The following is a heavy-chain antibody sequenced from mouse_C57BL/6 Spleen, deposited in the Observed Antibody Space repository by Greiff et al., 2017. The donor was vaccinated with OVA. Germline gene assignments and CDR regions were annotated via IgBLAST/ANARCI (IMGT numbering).Heavy chain of an antibody. V-gene: IGHV2-6-1*01. D-gene: IGHD1-1*01. J-gene: IGHJ4*01. Sequence: QVQLKESGPGLVAPSQSLSITCTVSGFSLTSYGVHWVRQPPGKGLEWLVVIWSDGSTTYNSAIKSRLSISKDNSKSQVFLKMNSLQTDDTAMYYCARQSITTVGDYAMDYWGQGTSVTVSS. CDR3: ARQSITTVGDYAMDY. CDR2: IWSDGST. CDR1: GFSLTSYG.